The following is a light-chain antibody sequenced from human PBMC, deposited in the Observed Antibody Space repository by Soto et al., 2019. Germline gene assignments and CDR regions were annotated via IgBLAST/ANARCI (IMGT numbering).Light chain of an antibody. J-gene: IGKJ5*01. Sequence: DIVMTQSPDSLAVSLVESATIKCKSSQSVLSSSNNKNSIAWYQQKPGQPPRLLIYWASTRESGVPDRFSGSGSGTDFTLTISGLQSEDFATYYCQQSFSTPTFGQGTRLET. V-gene: IGKV4-1*01. CDR2: WAS. CDR1: QSVLSSSNNKNS. CDR3: QQSFSTPT.